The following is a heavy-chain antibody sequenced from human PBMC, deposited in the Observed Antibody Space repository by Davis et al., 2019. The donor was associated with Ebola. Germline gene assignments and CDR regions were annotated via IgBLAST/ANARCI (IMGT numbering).Heavy chain of an antibody. J-gene: IGHJ4*02. CDR2: ITGSGSGT. CDR3: AKDRAITGNTVSHFDF. Sequence: GESLKISCAASGFTFSTYAMNWVRQAPGKGLEWVSSITGSGSGTYYTDSVKGRFTISRDNSKNTRYLQMNSLRAEDTAEYYCAKDRAITGNTVSHFDFWGQGTLVTVSS. CDR1: GFTFSTYA. D-gene: IGHD1-7*01. V-gene: IGHV3-23*01.